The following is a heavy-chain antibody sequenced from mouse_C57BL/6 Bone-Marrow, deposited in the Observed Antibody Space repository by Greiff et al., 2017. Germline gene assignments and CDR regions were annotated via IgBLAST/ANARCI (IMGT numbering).Heavy chain of an antibody. J-gene: IGHJ3*01. D-gene: IGHD2-5*01. CDR1: GYTFTSYG. V-gene: IGHV1-81*01. CDR2: IYPRSGNT. Sequence: VQLQQSGAELARPGASVKLSCKASGYTFTSYGISWVKQRTGQGLEWIGEIYPRSGNTYYNEKFKGKATLTADKSSSTAYMELRSLTSEDSAVYFCAKPYYSNPAWFAYWGQGTLVTVSA. CDR3: AKPYYSNPAWFAY.